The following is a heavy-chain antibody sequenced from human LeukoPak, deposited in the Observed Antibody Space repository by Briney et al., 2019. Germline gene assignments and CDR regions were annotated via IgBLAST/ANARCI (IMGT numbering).Heavy chain of an antibody. D-gene: IGHD6-13*01. Sequence: GGSLRLSCAASGFTFSSYSMNWVRQAPGKGLEWVSAISGSGGSTYYADSVKGRFTISRDNSKNTLYLQMNSLRAEDTAVYYCAKHLIRQLAPQLVFDPRGQGTLVTVSS. CDR3: AKHLIRQLAPQLVFDP. J-gene: IGHJ5*02. CDR2: ISGSGGST. CDR1: GFTFSSYS. V-gene: IGHV3-23*01.